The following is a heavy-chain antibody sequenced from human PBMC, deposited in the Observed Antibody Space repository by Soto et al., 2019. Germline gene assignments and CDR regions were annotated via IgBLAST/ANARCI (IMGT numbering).Heavy chain of an antibody. J-gene: IGHJ4*02. Sequence: ASVKVSCKASGYTFTSYDINWVRQATGQGLEWMGWMNPNSGNTGYAQKFQGRVTMTRNTSIRTAYMELSSLRSVDTAVDDGSREVSSRIDCWGKGSRFAVSS. CDR2: MNPNSGNT. CDR1: GYTFTSYD. V-gene: IGHV1-8*01. D-gene: IGHD6-13*01. CDR3: SREVSSRIDC.